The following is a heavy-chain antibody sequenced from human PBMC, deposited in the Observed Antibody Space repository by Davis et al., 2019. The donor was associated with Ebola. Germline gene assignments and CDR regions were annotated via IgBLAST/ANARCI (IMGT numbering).Heavy chain of an antibody. D-gene: IGHD4-17*01. CDR1: GGSFSGYY. J-gene: IGHJ4*02. CDR3: ARHRYGDYVWTY. CDR2: INHSGST. Sequence: PSETLSLTCAVYGGSFSGYYWSWIRQPPGKGLEWIGEINHSGSTNYNPSLKSRVTISVDTSKNQFSLKLSSVTAADTAVYYCARHRYGDYVWTYWGQGTLVTVSS. V-gene: IGHV4-34*01.